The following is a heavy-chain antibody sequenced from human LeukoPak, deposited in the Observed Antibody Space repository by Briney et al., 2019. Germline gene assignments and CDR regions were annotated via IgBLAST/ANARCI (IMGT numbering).Heavy chain of an antibody. CDR1: GFTFSSYA. V-gene: IGHV3-64*01. D-gene: IGHD3-10*01. J-gene: IGHJ4*02. CDR3: ARASGN. CDR2: ISSNGGST. Sequence: GGSLRLSCAASGFTFSSYAMHWVREAPGKGLEYVSAISSNGGSTYYANSVKGRFTISRDNSKNTLYLQMGSLRAEDMAVYYCARASGNWGQGTLVTVSS.